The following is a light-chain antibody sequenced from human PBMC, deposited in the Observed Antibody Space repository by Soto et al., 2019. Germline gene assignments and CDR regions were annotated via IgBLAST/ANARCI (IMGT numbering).Light chain of an antibody. Sequence: QSALTQPASVYVSPGQSITISCTGTTSDISDYASVSWYQQHPGKAPKLMIYAVSNRPSGVSNRFSGSKSGNTASLTISGLQAGEDADHYCSSYTGSSTYVFGAGTKVTVL. J-gene: IGLJ1*01. CDR1: TSDISDYAS. V-gene: IGLV2-14*01. CDR2: AVS. CDR3: SSYTGSSTYV.